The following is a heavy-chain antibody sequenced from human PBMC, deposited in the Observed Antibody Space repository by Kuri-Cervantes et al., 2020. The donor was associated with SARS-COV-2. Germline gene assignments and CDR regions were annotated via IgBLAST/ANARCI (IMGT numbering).Heavy chain of an antibody. CDR2: IIPIFGTA. D-gene: IGHD5-24*01. Sequence: SVKVSCKASGGTLSSYAISWVRQAPGQGLEWMGGIIPIFGTANYAQKFQGRVTITTDESTSTAYMELSSLRSEDTAVYYCARDCGMATTETPYDAFDIWGQGTMVTVSS. CDR1: GGTLSSYA. V-gene: IGHV1-69*05. CDR3: ARDCGMATTETPYDAFDI. J-gene: IGHJ3*02.